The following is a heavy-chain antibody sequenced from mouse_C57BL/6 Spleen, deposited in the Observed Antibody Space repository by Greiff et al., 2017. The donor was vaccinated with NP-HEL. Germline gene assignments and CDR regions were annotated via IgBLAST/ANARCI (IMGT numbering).Heavy chain of an antibody. Sequence: EVKLVESGGGLVKPGGSLKLSCAASGFTFSDYGMHWVRQAPEKGLEWVAYSSSGSSTIYYADTVKGRFTISRDNAKNTLFLQMTSLRSEDTAMYYCARPGTTVVANAMDYWGQGTSVTVSS. CDR2: SSSGSSTI. CDR3: ARPGTTVVANAMDY. CDR1: GFTFSDYG. D-gene: IGHD1-1*01. J-gene: IGHJ4*01. V-gene: IGHV5-17*01.